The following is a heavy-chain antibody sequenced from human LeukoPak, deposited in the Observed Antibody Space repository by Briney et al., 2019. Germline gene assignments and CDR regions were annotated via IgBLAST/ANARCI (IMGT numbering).Heavy chain of an antibody. D-gene: IGHD6-13*01. J-gene: IGHJ4*02. Sequence: PGRSLRLSCAASGFTFSSYGMHWVRQAPGKGLEWVAVIWYDGSNKYYADSVKGRFTISRDNSKNTLYLQMNSLRAEDTPVYYCARDWTPYSSSWPIYWGQGTLVTVSS. CDR3: ARDWTPYSSSWPIY. CDR2: IWYDGSNK. CDR1: GFTFSSYG. V-gene: IGHV3-33*01.